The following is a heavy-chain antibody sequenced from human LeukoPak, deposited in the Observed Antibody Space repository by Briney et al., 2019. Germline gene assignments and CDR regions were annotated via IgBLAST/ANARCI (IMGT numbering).Heavy chain of an antibody. J-gene: IGHJ4*02. V-gene: IGHV3-7*01. CDR3: AGDKRSAEDYSPLNY. Sequence: GGSLRLSCAASGFTFSSYWMSWVRQAPGKGLEWVANIKQDGSEKYYVDSVKGRFTISRDNAKNSLYLQMNSLRAEDTAVYYCAGDKRSAEDYSPLNYWGQGTLVTVSS. CDR1: GFTFSSYW. D-gene: IGHD4-11*01. CDR2: IKQDGSEK.